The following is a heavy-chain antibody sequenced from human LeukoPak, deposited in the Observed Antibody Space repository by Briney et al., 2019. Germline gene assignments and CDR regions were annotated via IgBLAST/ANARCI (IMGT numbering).Heavy chain of an antibody. D-gene: IGHD3-10*01. Sequence: SETLSLTCTVSGGSISSSSYYWGWIRQPPGKGLERIGSIYYSGSTYYNPSLKSRVTISVDTSKNQFSLKLSSVTAADTAVYYCARQITVVRGVIIDPYYFDYWGQGTLVTVSS. V-gene: IGHV4-39*01. CDR3: ARQITVVRGVIIDPYYFDY. CDR2: IYYSGST. J-gene: IGHJ4*02. CDR1: GGSISSSSYY.